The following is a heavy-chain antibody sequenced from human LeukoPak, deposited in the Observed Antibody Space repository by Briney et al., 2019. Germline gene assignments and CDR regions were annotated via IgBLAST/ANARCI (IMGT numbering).Heavy chain of an antibody. CDR3: ARQVGPDY. Sequence: GGSLRLSCAASGFSFSSFAMTWVRQAPGKGLEWVSAISGGGVGTYYADSVKGRFTISRDNSKNTLYLQMNSLRAEDTAVYYCARQVGPDYWGQGTLVTVSS. CDR2: ISGGGVGT. CDR1: GFSFSSFA. D-gene: IGHD1-26*01. V-gene: IGHV3-23*01. J-gene: IGHJ4*02.